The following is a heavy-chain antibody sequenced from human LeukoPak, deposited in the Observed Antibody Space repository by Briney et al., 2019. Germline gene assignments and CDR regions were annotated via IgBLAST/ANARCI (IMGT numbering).Heavy chain of an antibody. J-gene: IGHJ4*02. D-gene: IGHD3-22*01. CDR2: ISSDGSNK. CDR1: AFTFSRYG. V-gene: IGHV3-30*03. CDR3: ARDLGADSSGHYYTFDY. Sequence: PGGSLRLSCAASAFTFSRYGIHWVRQAPATGREWVAVISSDGSNKYYVDSVKGRFTLSRDNSKNTLYLQMNSLRAEDTAVYYCARDLGADSSGHYYTFDYWGQGTLVTVSA.